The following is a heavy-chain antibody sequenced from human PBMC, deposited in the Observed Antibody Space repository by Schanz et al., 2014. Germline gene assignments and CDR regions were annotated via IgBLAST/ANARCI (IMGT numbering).Heavy chain of an antibody. D-gene: IGHD1-26*01. Sequence: QMQLVESGGGLVKPGGSLRLSCAASGFSFSDYYMSWIRQAPGKGLEWISFINTGSNYINYADSVKGRFTISRDNTKNSLFLQLNSLRADDTAVYYCARNRGSGGQNWYFDLWGRGTLVTVSS. V-gene: IGHV3-11*05. J-gene: IGHJ2*01. CDR2: INTGSNYI. CDR1: GFSFSDYY. CDR3: ARNRGSGGQNWYFDL.